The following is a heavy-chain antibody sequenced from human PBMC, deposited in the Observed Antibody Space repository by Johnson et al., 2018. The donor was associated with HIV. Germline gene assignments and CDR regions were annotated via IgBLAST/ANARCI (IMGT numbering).Heavy chain of an antibody. Sequence: VQLVESGGGLVKPGGSLTVSCAASGMAFSDLWMNWVRQAPGKGLEWVGRIRSKTDGGTTDYAAPVKGRFTISRDDSKNTLYLQMNSLKTEDTAVYYCTTKTTVVTLGFDIWGQGTMVTVSS. D-gene: IGHD4-23*01. J-gene: IGHJ3*02. CDR3: TTKTTVVTLGFDI. CDR1: GMAFSDLW. CDR2: IRSKTDGGTT. V-gene: IGHV3-15*01.